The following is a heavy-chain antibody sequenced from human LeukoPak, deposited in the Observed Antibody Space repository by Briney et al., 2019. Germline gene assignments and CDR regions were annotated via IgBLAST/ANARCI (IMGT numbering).Heavy chain of an antibody. Sequence: ASVKVSCKASGYTFTSYGISWVRQAPGQGLEWMGWISAYNGNTNYAQKFQGRVTITADESTSTAYMELSSLRSEDTAVYYCATDPPCSSTSCPPQEYFQHWGQGTLVTVSS. V-gene: IGHV1-18*01. CDR3: ATDPPCSSTSCPPQEYFQH. CDR1: GYTFTSYG. D-gene: IGHD2-2*01. CDR2: ISAYNGNT. J-gene: IGHJ1*01.